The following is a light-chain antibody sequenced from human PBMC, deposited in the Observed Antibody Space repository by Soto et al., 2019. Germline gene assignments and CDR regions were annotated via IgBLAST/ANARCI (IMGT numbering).Light chain of an antibody. CDR3: QQYDKYWT. CDR1: QGISSY. Sequence: AIRMTQSPSSLSASTGDRVTITCRASQGISSYLAWYQQKPGKAPKLLIYAASTLQSGVPSRFSGSESGTEFTLTITSLQADDFATYYCQQYDKYWTFGQGTKVDIK. V-gene: IGKV1-8*01. J-gene: IGKJ1*01. CDR2: AAS.